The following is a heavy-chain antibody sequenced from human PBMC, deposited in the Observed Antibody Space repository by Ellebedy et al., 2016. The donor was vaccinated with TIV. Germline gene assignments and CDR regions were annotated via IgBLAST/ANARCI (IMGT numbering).Heavy chain of an antibody. V-gene: IGHV4-61*01. CDR1: GASVTSGTYS. CDR3: ARGVWSGFGQHFDY. D-gene: IGHD3-3*01. J-gene: IGHJ4*02. CDR2: MYNSGRS. Sequence: SETLSLXXRVSGASVTSGTYSWNWFRQPPGKGLEWIGYMYNSGRSNYNPSLKSRVTISVDSSKDQFSLNLQSVTAVDTALYYCARGVWSGFGQHFDYWGQGTLVTVS.